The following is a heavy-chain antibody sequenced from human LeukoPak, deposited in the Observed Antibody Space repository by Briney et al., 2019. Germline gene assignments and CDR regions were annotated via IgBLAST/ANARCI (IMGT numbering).Heavy chain of an antibody. V-gene: IGHV3-23*01. CDR1: GFTFSNYA. Sequence: GGSLRLSCAASGFTFSNYAMSWVRQAPGKGLEWVSAITGSGGNTYYAGSVKGRFTLSRDNSKNTVFLQMNSLRAEDTAVYYCAKWGDYDVLTGYYVSDYWGQGTLVTVSS. CDR3: AKWGDYDVLTGYYVSDY. J-gene: IGHJ4*02. D-gene: IGHD3-9*01. CDR2: ITGSGGNT.